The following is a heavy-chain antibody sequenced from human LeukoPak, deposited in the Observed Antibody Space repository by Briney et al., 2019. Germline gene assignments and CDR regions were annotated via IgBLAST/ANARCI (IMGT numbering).Heavy chain of an antibody. CDR1: GGSISSYY. Sequence: PSETLSLTCTVSGGSISSYYWSWIRQPPGKGLEWIGYIYYSGSTNYNPSLKSRVTISVDTSKNQFSLKLSSVTAADTAVYYCARAETTGLPGYYYYMDVWGKGTTVTISS. J-gene: IGHJ6*03. D-gene: IGHD4-17*01. V-gene: IGHV4-59*08. CDR3: ARAETTGLPGYYYYMDV. CDR2: IYYSGST.